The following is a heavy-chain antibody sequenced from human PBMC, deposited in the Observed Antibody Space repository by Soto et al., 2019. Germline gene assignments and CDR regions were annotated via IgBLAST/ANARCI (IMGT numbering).Heavy chain of an antibody. CDR3: ARDLVY. CDR1: GGSISSYY. V-gene: IGHV4-4*07. Sequence: GALSRTCTVPGGSISSYYWSWIRQPAGKGLEWIGRIYTSGSTNYNPSLKSRVTMSVDTSKNQFSLKLSSVTAADTAVYYCARDLVYWGQGTLVTVSS. CDR2: IYTSGST. J-gene: IGHJ4*02.